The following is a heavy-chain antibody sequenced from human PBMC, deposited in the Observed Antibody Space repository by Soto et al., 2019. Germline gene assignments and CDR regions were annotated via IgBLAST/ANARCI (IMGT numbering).Heavy chain of an antibody. CDR2: ISYDGSNK. D-gene: IGHD3-3*01. Sequence: QVQLVESGGGVVQPGRSLRLSCAASGFTFSSYAMHWVRQAPGKGLEWVAVISYDGSNKYYADSVKGRFTISRANSKNPLYLQMNSLRAEDTAVYYCARGYEWSPDYWGQGTLVTVSS. V-gene: IGHV3-30-3*01. CDR3: ARGYEWSPDY. J-gene: IGHJ4*02. CDR1: GFTFSSYA.